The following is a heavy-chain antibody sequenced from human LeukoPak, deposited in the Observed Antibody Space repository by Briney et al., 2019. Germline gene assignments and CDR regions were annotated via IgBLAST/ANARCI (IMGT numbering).Heavy chain of an antibody. CDR1: GYTFTGYY. CDR3: ARRGGKNYGDYLLYYYYMDV. Sequence: GASVKVSCKASGYTFTGYYMHWVRQAPGQGLEWMGWINPNSGGTHYAQKFQGRVTMTRDTSISTVYMELRSLRSDDTAMYYCARRGGKNYGDYLLYYYYMDVWGKGTTVTVSS. V-gene: IGHV1-2*02. CDR2: INPNSGGT. J-gene: IGHJ6*03. D-gene: IGHD4-17*01.